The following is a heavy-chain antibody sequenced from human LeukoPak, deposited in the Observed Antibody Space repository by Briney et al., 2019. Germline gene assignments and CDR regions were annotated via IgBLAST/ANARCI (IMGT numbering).Heavy chain of an antibody. V-gene: IGHV3-7*03. Sequence: PGGSLRLSCAASGFTFSSYWMTWVRQAPGKGLEWVANIKQDGSEKYYVDSVKGRFTISRDNAKNSLYLQMNSLRAEDTAVYYCARAVGVRGGHCWFDPWGQGTLVTVSS. D-gene: IGHD3-10*01. J-gene: IGHJ5*02. CDR3: ARAVGVRGGHCWFDP. CDR1: GFTFSSYW. CDR2: IKQDGSEK.